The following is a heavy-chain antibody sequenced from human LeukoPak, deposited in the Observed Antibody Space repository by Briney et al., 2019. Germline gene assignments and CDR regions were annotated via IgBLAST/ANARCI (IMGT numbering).Heavy chain of an antibody. CDR1: GGSISSSTYY. V-gene: IGHV4-39*07. D-gene: IGHD6-19*01. Sequence: PSETLSLTCAVSGGSISSSTYYWGWIRQPPGRGLEWIGSISYSGSTYYNPSLKSRVTISVDTSKNQFSLKLSSVTAADTAVYYCATRQDSGWSNDAFDIWGQGTMVTVSS. J-gene: IGHJ3*02. CDR3: ATRQDSGWSNDAFDI. CDR2: ISYSGST.